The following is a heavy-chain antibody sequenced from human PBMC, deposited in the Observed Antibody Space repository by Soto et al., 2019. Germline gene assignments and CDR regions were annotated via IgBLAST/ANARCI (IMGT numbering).Heavy chain of an antibody. D-gene: IGHD6-13*01. CDR1: GFTFSNAW. CDR3: TTEGASSSSWYSVFSGY. V-gene: IGHV3-15*01. Sequence: GGSLRLSCAASGFTFSNAWMSWVRQAPGKGLDWVGRIKSKTDGGTTDYAAPVKGRFTISRDDSKNTLYLQMNSLKTEDTAVYYCTTEGASSSSWYSVFSGYWGQGTLVTVSS. J-gene: IGHJ4*02. CDR2: IKSKTDGGTT.